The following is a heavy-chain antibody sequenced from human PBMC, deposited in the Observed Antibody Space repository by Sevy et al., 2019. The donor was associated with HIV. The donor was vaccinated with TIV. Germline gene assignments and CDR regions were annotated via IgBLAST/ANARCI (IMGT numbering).Heavy chain of an antibody. Sequence: ASVKVSCKTSGYTFTDYYMHWVRQAPGHGLEWMGHINPNSAATIYALRFQGRVTMTRETSISTVYMDLSRLTSDDTAVYYCARGRVIDSPLMARTLLEDYWGHGTLVTVSS. CDR2: INPNSAAT. CDR3: ARGRVIDSPLMARTLLEDY. V-gene: IGHV1-2*06. CDR1: GYTFTDYY. D-gene: IGHD1-1*01. J-gene: IGHJ4*01.